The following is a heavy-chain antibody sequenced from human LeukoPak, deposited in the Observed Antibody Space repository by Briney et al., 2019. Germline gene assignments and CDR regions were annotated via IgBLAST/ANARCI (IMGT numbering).Heavy chain of an antibody. V-gene: IGHV3-74*01. Sequence: GGSLRLSCAASGFTFSSYWMHWVRHAPGKGLVWVSRINSDGSTTNYADSVKGRFTISRDNAKNMLDLQMNSLRAEDTAVYYCARRSSGSPPYYFDYWGQGTLVTVSS. D-gene: IGHD1-26*01. CDR2: INSDGSTT. CDR1: GFTFSSYW. CDR3: ARRSSGSPPYYFDY. J-gene: IGHJ4*02.